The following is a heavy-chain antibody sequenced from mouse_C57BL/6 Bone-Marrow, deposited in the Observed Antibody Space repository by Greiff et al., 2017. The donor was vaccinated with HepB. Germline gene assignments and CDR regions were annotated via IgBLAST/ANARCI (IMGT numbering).Heavy chain of an antibody. CDR3: ARPRNYFDY. CDR2: IYPRSGNT. Sequence: VMLVESGAELARPGASVKLSCKASGYTFTSYGISWVKQRTGQGLEWIGEIYPRSGNTYYNEKFKGKATLTADKSSSTAYMELRSLTSEDSAVYFCARPRNYFDYWDQGTTLTVSS. V-gene: IGHV1-81*01. J-gene: IGHJ2*01. CDR1: GYTFTSYG.